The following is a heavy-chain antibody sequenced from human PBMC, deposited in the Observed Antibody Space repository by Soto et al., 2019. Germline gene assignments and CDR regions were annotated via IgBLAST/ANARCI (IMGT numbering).Heavy chain of an antibody. D-gene: IGHD4-4*01. CDR3: AKDSNKYSSSLRGRYFDY. CDR1: GFPCRSYG. V-gene: IGHV3-23*01. J-gene: IGHJ4*02. CDR2: IRGGGSNT. Sequence: EVQLLESGGGLGQRGGSLGLVCAAPGFPCRSYGMDWVRQAPGKGLEWGSGIRGGGSNTFYPDSVKGRFPISRDNAKNNLLLQMNSLGAEDPAVYYCAKDSNKYSSSLRGRYFDYWGQGIGVTVSS.